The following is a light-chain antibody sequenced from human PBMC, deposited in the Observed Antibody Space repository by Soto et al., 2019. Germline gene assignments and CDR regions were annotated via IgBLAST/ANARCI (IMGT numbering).Light chain of an antibody. CDR3: CSYAGTYTYV. V-gene: IGLV2-11*01. Sequence: QSVLTQPRSVSGSPGQSVTISCTGTSSDVGAYNYVSWYQQYPGKAPKLRIYDVSKRPSGVPDRFSGSKSGNTASLTISGLQAEDEADYFCCSYAGTYTYVFGTGTKLTVL. CDR2: DVS. J-gene: IGLJ1*01. CDR1: SSDVGAYNY.